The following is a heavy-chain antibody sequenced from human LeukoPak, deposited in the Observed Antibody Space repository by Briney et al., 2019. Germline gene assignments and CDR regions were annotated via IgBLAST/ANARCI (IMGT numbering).Heavy chain of an antibody. J-gene: IGHJ4*02. V-gene: IGHV1-46*01. Sequence: GASVKVSCKANGGSFSNYVMHWVRQAPGQGLEWMGIINPSGDNTRYAQKFQARVTMTRDTSISTAYMELSRLRSDDTAMYYCARDQDLGHYYGSGSYSDYWGQGTLVTVSS. CDR3: ARDQDLGHYYGSGSYSDY. CDR1: GGSFSNYV. D-gene: IGHD3-10*01. CDR2: INPSGDNT.